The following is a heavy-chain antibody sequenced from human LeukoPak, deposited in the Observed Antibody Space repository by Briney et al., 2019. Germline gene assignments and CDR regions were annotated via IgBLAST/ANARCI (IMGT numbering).Heavy chain of an antibody. V-gene: IGHV4-31*11. CDR1: GGSISSGGYY. CDR3: ARERNDYHFDY. D-gene: IGHD4-11*01. Sequence: SETLSLTCAVSGGSISSGGYYWSWIRQHPGKGLEWIGYIYYSGSTYYNPSLKSRVTISVDTSKNQFSLRLSSVTAADTAVYYCARERNDYHFDYWGQGTLVTVSS. J-gene: IGHJ4*02. CDR2: IYYSGST.